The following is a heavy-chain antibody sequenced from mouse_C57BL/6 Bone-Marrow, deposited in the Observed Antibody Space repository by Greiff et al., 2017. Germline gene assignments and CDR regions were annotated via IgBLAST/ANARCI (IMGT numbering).Heavy chain of an antibody. CDR3: ARTESYYDYDGDAMDY. CDR1: GYTFTDYY. J-gene: IGHJ4*01. Sequence: EVQLQQPGPVLVKPGASVKMSCKASGYTFTDYYMNWVKQSHGKSLEWIGVINPYNGGTSYNQKFKGKATLTVDKSSSTAYLELNSLTSEDSAVXYCARTESYYDYDGDAMDYWGQGTSVTVSS. V-gene: IGHV1-19*01. D-gene: IGHD2-4*01. CDR2: INPYNGGT.